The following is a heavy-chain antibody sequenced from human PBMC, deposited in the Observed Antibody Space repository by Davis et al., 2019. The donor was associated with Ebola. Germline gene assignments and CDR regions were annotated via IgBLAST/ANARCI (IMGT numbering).Heavy chain of an antibody. CDR1: GYTFPTYL. J-gene: IGHJ4*02. CDR2: ISAGGDFT. V-gene: IGHV1-46*01. D-gene: IGHD4-23*01. Sequence: ASVKVSCKASGYTFPTYLIHWVRQAPGQGLEYMGIISAGGDFTSYAQKFQGRVTMTRDTSMSTVFMDLSSLRSDDTAVYFCARDVSYGGKTFDYWGQGTVVTVSS. CDR3: ARDVSYGGKTFDY.